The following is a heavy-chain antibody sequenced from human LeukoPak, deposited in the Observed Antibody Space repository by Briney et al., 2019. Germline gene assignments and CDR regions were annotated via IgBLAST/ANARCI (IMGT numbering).Heavy chain of an antibody. D-gene: IGHD2-15*01. CDR3: ARDLRYCSGGSCYGTPDY. CDR2: ISSSSCYI. V-gene: IGHV3-21*01. Sequence: GGSLRLSCAASGFTFSSYNMNWVRQAPGKGLEWVSSISSSSCYIYHADSLKGRFTISRDNAKNSLYLQMNSLRAEDTAVYYCARDLRYCSGGSCYGTPDYWGQGTLVTVSS. J-gene: IGHJ4*02. CDR1: GFTFSSYN.